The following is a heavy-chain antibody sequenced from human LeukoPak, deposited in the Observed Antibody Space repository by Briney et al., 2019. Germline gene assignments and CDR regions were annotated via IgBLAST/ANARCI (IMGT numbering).Heavy chain of an antibody. CDR1: GFTFSSYG. Sequence: PGRSLRLSCAASGFTFSSYGMHWVRQAPGKGLEWVAVISYDGSNKYYADSVKGRFTISRDNSKNTLYLQMNSLRAEDTAVYYCAKDPFNHYYGMDVWGQGTTVTVSS. CDR2: ISYDGSNK. CDR3: AKDPFNHYYGMDV. V-gene: IGHV3-30*18. J-gene: IGHJ6*02.